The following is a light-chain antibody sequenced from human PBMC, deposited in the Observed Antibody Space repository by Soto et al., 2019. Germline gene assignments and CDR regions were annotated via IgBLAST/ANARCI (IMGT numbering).Light chain of an antibody. V-gene: IGKV3-11*01. CDR3: QQRRDWPPT. J-gene: IGKJ4*01. Sequence: EIVLTQSPATLSFSPGERATVSCRASQSVSSYLAWYQQKPGQAPRLLIYDASKRATRIPARFSGSGSGTEFTLTISRLESEDFAVYYCQQRRDWPPTFGGGTKVEIK. CDR2: DAS. CDR1: QSVSSY.